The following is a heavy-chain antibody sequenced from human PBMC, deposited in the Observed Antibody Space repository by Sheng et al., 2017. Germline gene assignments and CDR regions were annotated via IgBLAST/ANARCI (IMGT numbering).Heavy chain of an antibody. D-gene: IGHD1-1*01. CDR1: GGSISSSSYY. V-gene: IGHV4-39*07. CDR3: ASFVSTTPTADY. CDR2: IYYTGST. Sequence: QLQLQESGPGLVKTSETLSLTCAVSGGSISSSSYYWGWVRQPPGKGLEWIGTIYYTGSTYYNPSLKSRVTISADTSKNQFXLKLNSVTAADTAVYYCASFVSTTPTADYWARNAGHRLL. J-gene: IGHJ4*01.